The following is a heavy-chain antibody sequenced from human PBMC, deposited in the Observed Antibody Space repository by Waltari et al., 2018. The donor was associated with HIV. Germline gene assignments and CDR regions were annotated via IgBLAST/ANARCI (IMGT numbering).Heavy chain of an antibody. V-gene: IGHV4-34*01. Sequence: QVQLQQWGAGLLKPSETLSLTCAVYGGSFSGYYWSWIRQPPGKGLEWIGEINHSGSTNYNPALKSRVTISVDTSKNQFSLKLSSVTAADTAVYYCASDPPIGGKNSGWYRYFQHWGQGTLVTVSS. CDR3: ASDPPIGGKNSGWYRYFQH. CDR1: GGSFSGYY. J-gene: IGHJ1*01. CDR2: INHSGST. D-gene: IGHD6-19*01.